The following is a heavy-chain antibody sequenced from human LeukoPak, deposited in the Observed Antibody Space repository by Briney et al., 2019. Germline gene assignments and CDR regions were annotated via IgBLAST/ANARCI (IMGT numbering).Heavy chain of an antibody. Sequence: GGSLRLSCAASGFTFSAYAMHWVRQAPGKGLDRVAFIRYDGFNEYYADSVKGRFTISRDNSKNTVYLQMNSLRAEDTAVYYCAKNLGHYDSSGFLFDYWGQGALVTVSS. CDR3: AKNLGHYDSSGFLFDY. D-gene: IGHD3-22*01. CDR2: IRYDGFNE. J-gene: IGHJ4*02. CDR1: GFTFSAYA. V-gene: IGHV3-30*02.